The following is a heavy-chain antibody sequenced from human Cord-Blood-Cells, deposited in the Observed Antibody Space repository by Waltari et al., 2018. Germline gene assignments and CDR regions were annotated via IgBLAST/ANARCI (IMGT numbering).Heavy chain of an antibody. CDR3: AGIPHNWTSQGFFDY. Sequence: QLQLQESGPGLVKPSSTLSLTCTVSGGSISSSSYYWGWVRQPPGTGLAWMGSIYYGGRQYHHPSPKSRVTRSVDTSKNQCSRNMSSVSAADTAVYYCAGIPHNWTSQGFFDYWGQGTLVTVSS. D-gene: IGHD1-20*01. V-gene: IGHV4-39*01. CDR2: IYYGGRQ. CDR1: GGSISSSSYY. J-gene: IGHJ4*02.